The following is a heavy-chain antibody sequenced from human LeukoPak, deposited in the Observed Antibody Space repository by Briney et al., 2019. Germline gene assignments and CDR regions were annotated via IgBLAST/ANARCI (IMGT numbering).Heavy chain of an antibody. D-gene: IGHD4-17*01. CDR3: ARGGLYGDYDY. CDR2: INPNSGGT. V-gene: IGHV1-2*06. CDR1: GYTFTGYY. J-gene: IGHJ4*02. Sequence: ASVKVSCKASGYTFTGYYMHWVRQAPGQGLEWMGRINPNSGGTNYAQKLQGRVTMTTDTSTSTAYMELRSLRSDDTAVYYCARGGLYGDYDYWGQGTLVTVSS.